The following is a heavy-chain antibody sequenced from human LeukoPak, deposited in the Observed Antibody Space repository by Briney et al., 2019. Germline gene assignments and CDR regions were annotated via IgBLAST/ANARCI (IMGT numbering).Heavy chain of an antibody. Sequence: PSETLSLTCTVSGYSISSGYYWGWVRQPPGKGLWWIGTVYHSGSTYYNPSLRSRVTISVETSKNQLSLKVRAMTAADTAVYYCARVPGVYYDRLTGYGSGWFDPWGQGTLVTVSS. V-gene: IGHV4-38-2*02. CDR2: VYHSGST. CDR1: GYSISSGYY. D-gene: IGHD3-9*01. J-gene: IGHJ5*02. CDR3: ARVPGVYYDRLTGYGSGWFDP.